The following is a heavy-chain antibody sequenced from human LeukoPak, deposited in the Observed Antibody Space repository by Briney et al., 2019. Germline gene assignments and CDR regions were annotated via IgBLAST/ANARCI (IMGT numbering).Heavy chain of an antibody. CDR2: IIPILGIA. CDR1: GGTFSSYT. V-gene: IGHV1-69*02. J-gene: IGHJ4*02. D-gene: IGHD5-12*01. Sequence: SVKVSCKASGGTFSSYTISWVRQALGQGLEWMGRIIPILGIANYAQKFQGRVTITADKSTSTAYMELSSLRSEDTAVYYCASRYSGYGRSPANEFDYWGQGTLVTVSS. CDR3: ASRYSGYGRSPANEFDY.